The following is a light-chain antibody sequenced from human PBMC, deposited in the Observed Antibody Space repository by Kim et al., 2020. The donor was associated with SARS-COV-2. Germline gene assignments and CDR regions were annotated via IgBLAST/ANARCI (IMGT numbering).Light chain of an antibody. CDR1: TGAVTSGHY. CDR3: LLAYNGAPVV. V-gene: IGLV7-46*01. Sequence: GGTVTLTCGSSTGAVTSGHYPYWIQQKAGQAPRTLIYDTNNKHSWTPARFSGSLLGGKAALTLSSAQTEDEGDYYCLLAYNGAPVVFGGGTQLTVL. CDR2: DTN. J-gene: IGLJ2*01.